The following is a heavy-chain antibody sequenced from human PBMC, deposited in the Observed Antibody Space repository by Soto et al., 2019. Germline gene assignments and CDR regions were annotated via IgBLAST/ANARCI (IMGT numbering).Heavy chain of an antibody. CDR3: ARNDDSGLDY. CDR2: INPSGGST. J-gene: IGHJ4*02. V-gene: IGHV1-46*01. D-gene: IGHD3-22*01. CDR1: GYTFTSYY. Sequence: GASVEVSCKASGYTFTSYYMHWVRQAPGQGLEWMGMINPSGGSTSYAQKFQGRVTMTRDTSTSTVYMELGSLRSEDTAVYYCARNDDSGLDYWGQGTLVTVSS.